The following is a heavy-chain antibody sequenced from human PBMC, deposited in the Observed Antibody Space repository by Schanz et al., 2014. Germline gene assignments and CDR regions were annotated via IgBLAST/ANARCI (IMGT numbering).Heavy chain of an antibody. Sequence: QVQLVQSGAEVKKPGASVKVSCKASGYTFISYGIKWVRQAPGQGLEWMGWMNPNSGNTGYAQKFQGRVTMTTDTSTSTSYMELTSLRFDDTAVYYCARDLSAYVGNYFDYWGQGTLVTVSS. V-gene: IGHV1-18*01. CDR3: ARDLSAYVGNYFDY. CDR1: GYTFISYG. CDR2: MNPNSGNT. D-gene: IGHD5-12*01. J-gene: IGHJ4*02.